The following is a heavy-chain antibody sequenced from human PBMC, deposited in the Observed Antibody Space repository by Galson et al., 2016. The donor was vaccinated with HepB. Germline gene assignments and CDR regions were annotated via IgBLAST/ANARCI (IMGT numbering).Heavy chain of an antibody. CDR2: IGGDGAT. Sequence: SLRLSCAASGFTFTNNIMSWVRQAPGKGLEWVSTIGGDGATFYGDSVKGRFTISRDDSKSTLYLRMDSLRVEDTATYHCTKRCVTNTCHNADDFWGQGTLVTVSS. CDR3: TKRCVTNTCHNADDF. D-gene: IGHD4-17*01. CDR1: GFTFTNNI. V-gene: IGHV3-23*01. J-gene: IGHJ4*02.